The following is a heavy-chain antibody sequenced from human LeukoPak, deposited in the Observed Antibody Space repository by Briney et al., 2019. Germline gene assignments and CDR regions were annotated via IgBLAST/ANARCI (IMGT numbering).Heavy chain of an antibody. Sequence: ASVKVSCKASGYTFTGHYMHWVRQAPGQGLEWMGWINPNSGGTNYAQKFQGRVTMTRDTSISTAYMELSRLRSDDTAVYYCARDYYDSSGYYRPWGQGTLVTVSS. CDR2: INPNSGGT. D-gene: IGHD3-22*01. J-gene: IGHJ5*02. CDR1: GYTFTGHY. V-gene: IGHV1-2*02. CDR3: ARDYYDSSGYYRP.